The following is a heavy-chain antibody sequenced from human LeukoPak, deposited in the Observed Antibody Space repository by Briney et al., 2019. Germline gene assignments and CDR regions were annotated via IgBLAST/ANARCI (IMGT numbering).Heavy chain of an antibody. V-gene: IGHV4-59*12. J-gene: IGHJ5*02. D-gene: IGHD2-8*01. CDR1: GGSISSYY. CDR3: ARRYCTDGVCYLVS. CDR2: IYFTGST. Sequence: SETLSLTCTVSGGSISSYYWSWIRQPPGKGLEWIGYIYFTGSTDYNPSLKSRVTMSVDTSNNQCSLKLSSVTAADTAVYYCARRYCTDGVCYLVSWGQGTLVTVSS.